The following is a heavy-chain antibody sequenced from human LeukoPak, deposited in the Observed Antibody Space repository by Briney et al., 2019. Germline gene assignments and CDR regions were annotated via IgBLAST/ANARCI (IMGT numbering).Heavy chain of an antibody. CDR2: INPNSGGT. V-gene: IGHV1-2*02. CDR1: GYTFTGYY. Sequence: ASVKVSCKTSGYTFTGYYIHWVRQAPGQGLEWMGWINPNSGGTNYAQNFQGRVTMTRDTSISTAYMELSRLRSDDTAVYYCARDSDGYTHYETLDYWGQGTLVTVSS. CDR3: ARDSDGYTHYETLDY. J-gene: IGHJ4*02. D-gene: IGHD5-24*01.